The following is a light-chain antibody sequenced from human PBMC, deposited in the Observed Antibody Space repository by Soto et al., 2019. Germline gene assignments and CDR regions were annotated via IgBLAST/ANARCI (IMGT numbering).Light chain of an antibody. Sequence: QSALTQPPSASGSPGQSVTISCTGTSSDVGGYNYVSWYQQHPGKAPKLMIYEVSKRPSGVPDRFSGSKSGNTASLTVSGLQAEDEDDYYCSSYAGSNTPYVFGTGTKVTVL. V-gene: IGLV2-8*01. CDR1: SSDVGGYNY. J-gene: IGLJ1*01. CDR2: EVS. CDR3: SSYAGSNTPYV.